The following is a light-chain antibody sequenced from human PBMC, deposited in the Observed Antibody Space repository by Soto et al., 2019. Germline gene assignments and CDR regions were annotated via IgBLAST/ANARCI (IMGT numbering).Light chain of an antibody. CDR2: GAS. CDR3: QQYNNWLST. Sequence: EIVMTQSPATLSVSPGERATVSCRASQSVSSNLAWYQQKPGQAPRLLIYGASTRATGIPARFSGSGSGTEVTLTISSLQSEDFAVYYCQQYNNWLSTFGGGTKVEIK. V-gene: IGKV3-15*01. CDR1: QSVSSN. J-gene: IGKJ4*01.